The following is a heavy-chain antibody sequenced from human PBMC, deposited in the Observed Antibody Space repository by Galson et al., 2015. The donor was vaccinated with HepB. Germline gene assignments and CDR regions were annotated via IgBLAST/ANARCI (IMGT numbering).Heavy chain of an antibody. J-gene: IGHJ4*02. D-gene: IGHD3-3*01. CDR3: ARGGNRRVVVLLGFDY. CDR1: GSTFTGYY. CDR2: INPNSGGT. Sequence: SVKVSCKASGSTFTGYYMHWVRQAPGQGLEWMGWINPNSGGTNYAQKFQGRVTMTRDTSISTAYMELSRLRSDDTAVYYCARGGNRRVVVLLGFDYWGQGTLVTVSS. V-gene: IGHV1-2*02.